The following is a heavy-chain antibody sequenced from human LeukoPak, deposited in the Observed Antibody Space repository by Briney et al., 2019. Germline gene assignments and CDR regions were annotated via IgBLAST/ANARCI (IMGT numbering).Heavy chain of an antibody. CDR3: ARAPLIVGSNWEYYFDY. CDR2: IFGGGTT. CDR1: GFSFSSYS. V-gene: IGHV3-53*01. Sequence: GGSLRLSCAASGFSFSSYSMTWVRQAPGKGLEWVSVIFGGGTTSYADSVKGRFTISRDNSRNTLYLQMNSLRAEDTAMYYCARAPLIVGSNWEYYFDYWGQGTLVTVSS. D-gene: IGHD1-26*01. J-gene: IGHJ4*02.